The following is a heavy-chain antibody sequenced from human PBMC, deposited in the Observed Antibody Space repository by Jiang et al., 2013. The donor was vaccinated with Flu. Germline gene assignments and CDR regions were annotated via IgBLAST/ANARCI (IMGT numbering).Heavy chain of an antibody. J-gene: IGHJ4*02. CDR3: ARGSGCSSTNCYRGLTY. D-gene: IGHD2-2*01. Sequence: QLVESGGGVVQPGRSLRLSCAVSGFTFRSYDMHWVRQAPGRGLEWVALIWSDGSNKYYADSVKGRFSISRDNSKNTLYLQMNSLRAEDTAVYYCARGSGCSSTNCYRGLTYWGQGTLVTVSS. V-gene: IGHV3-33*08. CDR1: GFTFRSYD. CDR2: IWSDGSNK.